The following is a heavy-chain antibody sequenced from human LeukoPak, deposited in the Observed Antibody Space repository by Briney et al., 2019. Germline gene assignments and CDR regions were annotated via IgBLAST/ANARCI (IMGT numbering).Heavy chain of an antibody. D-gene: IGHD3-16*02. V-gene: IGHV3-53*01. CDR3: ARVIGTNYMDV. J-gene: IGHJ6*03. CDR2: IYSGGST. Sequence: GGSLRLSCAASGFTVSSNYMSWVRRAPGKGLEWVSVIYSGGSTYYADSVKGRFTISRDNSKNTLYLQMNSLRAEDTAVYYCARVIGTNYMDVWGKGTTVTISS. CDR1: GFTVSSNY.